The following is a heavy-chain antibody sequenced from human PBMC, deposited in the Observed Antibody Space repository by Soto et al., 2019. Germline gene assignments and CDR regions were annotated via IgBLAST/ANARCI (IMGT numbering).Heavy chain of an antibody. CDR2: IYYSGST. V-gene: IGHV4-59*01. J-gene: IGHJ4*02. CDR3: ARFGNSGYGTGDY. D-gene: IGHD5-12*01. Sequence: SETLSLTCTVSGGSISSYYWSWIRQPPGKGLEWIGYIYYSGSTNYNPSLKSRVTISVDTSKNQFSLKLSSVTAADTAVYYCARFGNSGYGTGDYWGQGTLVTVSS. CDR1: GGSISSYY.